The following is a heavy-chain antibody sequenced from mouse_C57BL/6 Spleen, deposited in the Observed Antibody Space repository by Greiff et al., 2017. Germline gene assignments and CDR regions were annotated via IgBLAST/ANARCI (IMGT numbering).Heavy chain of an antibody. CDR1: GFTFSSYA. CDR2: ISDGGSYT. D-gene: IGHD2-4*01. Sequence: DVHLVESGGGLVKPGGSLKLSCAASGFTFSSYAMSWVRQTPEKRLEWVATISDGGSYTYYPDNVKGRFTISRDNAKNNLYLQMSHLKSEDTAMYYCARDGDYDAYFDYWGQGTTLTVSS. CDR3: ARDGDYDAYFDY. J-gene: IGHJ2*01. V-gene: IGHV5-4*01.